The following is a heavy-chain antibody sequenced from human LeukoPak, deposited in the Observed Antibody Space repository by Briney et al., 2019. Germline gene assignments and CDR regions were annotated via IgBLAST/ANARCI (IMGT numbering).Heavy chain of an antibody. V-gene: IGHV3-15*01. D-gene: IGHD6-13*01. CDR2: IKSKTDGGTT. Sequence: PGGSLRLSCAASGFTFSNAWMSWVRQAPGKGLEWVGRIKSKTDGGTTDYAAPVKGTFTISRDDSKNTLYLQMNSLKTEDTAVYYCTTDRRVSTYYYYYMDVWGKGTTVSVSS. CDR3: TTDRRVSTYYYYYMDV. J-gene: IGHJ6*03. CDR1: GFTFSNAW.